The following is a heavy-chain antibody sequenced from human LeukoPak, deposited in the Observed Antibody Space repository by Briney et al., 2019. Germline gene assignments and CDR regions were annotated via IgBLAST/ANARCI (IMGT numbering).Heavy chain of an antibody. J-gene: IGHJ4*02. Sequence: SETLSLTCTVSGGSISSYYWSWIRQPAGKGLEWIGRIYTSGSTNYNPSLKSRVTMSVDTSKNQFSLKLSPVTAADTAVYYCAGNGLRFLEWTNYYFDYWGQGTLVTVSS. V-gene: IGHV4-4*07. D-gene: IGHD3-3*01. CDR1: GGSISSYY. CDR2: IYTSGST. CDR3: AGNGLRFLEWTNYYFDY.